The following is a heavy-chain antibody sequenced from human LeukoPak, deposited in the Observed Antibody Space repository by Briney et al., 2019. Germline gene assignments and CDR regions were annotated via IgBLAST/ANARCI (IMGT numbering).Heavy chain of an antibody. Sequence: SETLSLTCTVSGGSIGRYYWGWIRQPPGKGLEWIGFIDYSGSTNYNPSLRSRVTISVHSSKNQFSLKLSSVTAADTAVYYCARHYSGSTRVGLDVWGQGTTVIVSS. D-gene: IGHD1-26*01. J-gene: IGHJ6*02. V-gene: IGHV4-59*08. CDR1: GGSIGRYY. CDR2: IDYSGST. CDR3: ARHYSGSTRVGLDV.